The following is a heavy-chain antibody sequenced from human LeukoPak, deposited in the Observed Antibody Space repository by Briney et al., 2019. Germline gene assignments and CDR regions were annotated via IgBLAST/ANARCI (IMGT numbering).Heavy chain of an antibody. Sequence: GGSLRLSCAASGFTVSSNYMSWVRQAPGKGLXXXXXIYSGGSTYYADSVKGRFTISRDNSKNTLYLQMNSLRAEDTAVYYCARVSADIRYYYGMDVWGQGTTVTVSS. CDR2: IYSGGST. V-gene: IGHV3-53*01. D-gene: IGHD5-12*01. CDR1: GFTVSSNY. CDR3: ARVSADIRYYYGMDV. J-gene: IGHJ6*02.